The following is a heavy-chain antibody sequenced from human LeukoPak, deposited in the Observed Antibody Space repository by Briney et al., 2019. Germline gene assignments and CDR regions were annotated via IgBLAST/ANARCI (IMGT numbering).Heavy chain of an antibody. Sequence: SGPTLGKPTQTLTQTCTFSGLSLSTSGVGEGWIRQPPGKALGWLALIYWDDDKRYRPSLKSRLTLTKDTSKNQVVLTMTNMDPVDTATYYCAGSRGYSYGEAFDYWGQGTPVTVSS. CDR2: IYWDDDK. CDR1: GLSLSTSGVG. D-gene: IGHD5-18*01. CDR3: AGSRGYSYGEAFDY. J-gene: IGHJ4*02. V-gene: IGHV2-5*02.